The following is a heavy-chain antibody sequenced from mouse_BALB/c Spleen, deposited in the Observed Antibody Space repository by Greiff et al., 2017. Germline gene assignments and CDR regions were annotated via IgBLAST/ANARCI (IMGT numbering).Heavy chain of an antibody. CDR1: GYTFTDYA. Sequence: QVQLKQSGAELVRPGVSVKISCKGSGYTFTDYAMHWVKQSHAKSLEWIGVISTYYGDASYNQKFKGKATMTVDKSSSTAYMELARLTSEDSAIYYCARDTTVVAPYAMDYWGQGTSVTVSS. J-gene: IGHJ4*01. CDR2: ISTYYGDA. V-gene: IGHV1S137*01. D-gene: IGHD1-1*01. CDR3: ARDTTVVAPYAMDY.